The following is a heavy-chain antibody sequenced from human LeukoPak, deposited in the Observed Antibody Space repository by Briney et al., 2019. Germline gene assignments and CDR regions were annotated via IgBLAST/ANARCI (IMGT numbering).Heavy chain of an antibody. Sequence: ASVKVSCKASGYTFTSYYMHWVRQAPGQGLEWMGIINPSGGSTSYAQKFQGRVTMTRDASTSTVYMELSSLRSEDTAVYYCARECYYDSSGYYSYDAFDIWGQGTMVTVSS. CDR2: INPSGGST. CDR1: GYTFTSYY. V-gene: IGHV1-46*01. CDR3: ARECYYDSSGYYSYDAFDI. D-gene: IGHD3-22*01. J-gene: IGHJ3*02.